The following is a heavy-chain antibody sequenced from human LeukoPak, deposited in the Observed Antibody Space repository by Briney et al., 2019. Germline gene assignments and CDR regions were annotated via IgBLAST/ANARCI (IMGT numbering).Heavy chain of an antibody. V-gene: IGHV6-1*01. J-gene: IGHJ5*02. CDR3: ARHSLSGNNYFDP. CDR2: TYYRSKWYN. CDR1: GDSISTNSVA. D-gene: IGHD3-3*02. Sequence: SQTLSLTCAISGDSISTNSVAWNWIRQSPSRGLEWLGRTYYRSKWYNDYAVSVKGRITIDPDTSRNQFSLQLNSVTPEDTAVYYCARHSLSGNNYFDPWGQGTLVTVSS.